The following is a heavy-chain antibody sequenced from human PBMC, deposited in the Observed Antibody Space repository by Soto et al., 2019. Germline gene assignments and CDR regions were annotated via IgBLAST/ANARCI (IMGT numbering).Heavy chain of an antibody. D-gene: IGHD3-3*01. J-gene: IGHJ6*02. Sequence: QVQLVESGGGVVQPGRSLRLSCAASGFTFSSYAMHWVRQAPGKGLXXXAVISYDGSNKYYADSVKGRFTISRDNSKNXXYLXXNXLRAEDTAVYYCARGSGYYYTDGMDVWGQGTTVTVSS. CDR1: GFTFSSYA. CDR2: ISYDGSNK. CDR3: ARGSGYYYTDGMDV. V-gene: IGHV3-30-3*01.